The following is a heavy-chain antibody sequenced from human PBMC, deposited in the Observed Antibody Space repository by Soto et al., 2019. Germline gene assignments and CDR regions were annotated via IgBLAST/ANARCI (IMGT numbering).Heavy chain of an antibody. D-gene: IGHD3-22*01. CDR3: ARGLYYYDSSGYYYEVPRGYYYYGMDV. J-gene: IGHJ6*02. CDR2: ISGSGGST. CDR1: GFTFSSYA. V-gene: IGHV3-23*01. Sequence: GGSLRLSCAASGFTFSSYAMSWVRQAPGKGLEWVSAISGSGGSTYYADSVKGRFTISRDNSKNTLYLQMNSLRAEDTAVYYCARGLYYYDSSGYYYEVPRGYYYYGMDVWGQGTTVTVSS.